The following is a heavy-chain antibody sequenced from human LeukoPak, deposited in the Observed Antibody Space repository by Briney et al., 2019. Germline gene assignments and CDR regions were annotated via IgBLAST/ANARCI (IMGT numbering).Heavy chain of an antibody. CDR1: GGSISSSSYY. V-gene: IGHV4-39*07. CDR2: IYYSGST. D-gene: IGHD5-24*01. CDR3: VAAKRWLQLRVLFDP. J-gene: IGHJ5*02. Sequence: SETLSLTCTVSGGSISSSSYYWGWIRQPPGKGLERIGSIYYSGSTYYNPSLKSRVTISVDTSKNQFSLKLSSVTAADTAVYYCVAAKRWLQLRVLFDPWSQGTLVTVSS.